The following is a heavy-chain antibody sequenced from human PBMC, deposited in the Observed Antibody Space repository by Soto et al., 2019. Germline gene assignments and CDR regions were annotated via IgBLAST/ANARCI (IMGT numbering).Heavy chain of an antibody. CDR3: ARDLGSGNYYGFFDY. J-gene: IGHJ4*02. V-gene: IGHV4-59*01. D-gene: IGHD3-10*01. CDR2: IYYTGNT. CDR1: GGSISNYY. Sequence: SETLSLTCAVSGGSISNYYWNWIRQPPGKGLEWIGYIYYTGNTNYNPSLKSRVTISVDTSKNQFSLKLSSVTAADTAVYYCARDLGSGNYYGFFDYWGQGTLVTVS.